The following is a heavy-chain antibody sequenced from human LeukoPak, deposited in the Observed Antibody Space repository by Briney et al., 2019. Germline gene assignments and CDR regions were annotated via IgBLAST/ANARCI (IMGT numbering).Heavy chain of an antibody. Sequence: SQTLSLICTVSGDSISSGDYYWSWIRQPPGKDLEWIGYIYHSGSRYYNPSLKTRVSISKDASKNQFSLKLISVTAADTAIYCARATGWPKGSGTFNYYYGLDVWGQGTTVTVSS. J-gene: IGHJ6*02. V-gene: IGHV4-30-4*01. CDR1: GDSISSGDYY. CDR3: ARATGWPKGSGTFNYYYGLDV. D-gene: IGHD3-10*01. CDR2: IYHSGSR.